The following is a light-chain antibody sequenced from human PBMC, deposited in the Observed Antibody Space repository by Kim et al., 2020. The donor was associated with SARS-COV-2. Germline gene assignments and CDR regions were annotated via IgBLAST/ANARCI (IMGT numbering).Light chain of an antibody. CDR2: YDS. CDR3: QVWDSSSGHVV. CDR1: NIGSKR. J-gene: IGLJ2*01. V-gene: IGLV3-21*04. Sequence: APEKTARLTCGGDNIGSKRLHWYQQRPSQAPVLVIYYDSGRPSGIPERFSGSNSENTATLTITRVAPGDEADYFCQVWDSSSGHVVFGGGTKLTVL.